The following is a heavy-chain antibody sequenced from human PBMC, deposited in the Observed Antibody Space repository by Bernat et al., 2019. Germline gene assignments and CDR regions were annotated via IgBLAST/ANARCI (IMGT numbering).Heavy chain of an antibody. CDR1: GGSISSGDYY. CDR3: ARVFYGGNSDNWFDP. J-gene: IGHJ5*02. CDR2: IYYSGST. Sequence: QVQLQESGPGLVKPSQTLSLTCTVSGGSISSGDYYWSWIRQPPGKGLEWIGYIYYSGSTYYNPSLKSRVTISGDTAKNQFSLKLSSVTAADTAVYYCARVFYGGNSDNWFDPWGQGTLVTVSS. D-gene: IGHD4-23*01. V-gene: IGHV4-30-4*01.